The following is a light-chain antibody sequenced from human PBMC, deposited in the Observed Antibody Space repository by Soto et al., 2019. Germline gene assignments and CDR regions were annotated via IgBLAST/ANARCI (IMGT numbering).Light chain of an antibody. Sequence: AIRMTQSPSSLSASTGDRVTITCRASQGISSYLAWYQQKPGKAPKLLIYAASTLQSGVPSRFSGSGSGTDFTLTISCLQSEDFATYYCQQYYSYQWTFGQGTNVDIK. CDR3: QQYYSYQWT. CDR1: QGISSY. V-gene: IGKV1-8*01. CDR2: AAS. J-gene: IGKJ1*01.